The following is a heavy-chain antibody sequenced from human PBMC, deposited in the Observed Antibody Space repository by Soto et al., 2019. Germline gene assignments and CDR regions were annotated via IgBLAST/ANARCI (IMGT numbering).Heavy chain of an antibody. CDR3: ARAESSSCHLFDY. Sequence: PGGSLRLSCAASGFILRTFAVHWVRQAAGKGLEWVAIISADGSKQYYAGSVKGRFTISRDTSKNTLYLQMNSLRTEDTSVYYCARAESSSCHLFDYWGQGTVVTVSS. V-gene: IGHV3-30-3*01. CDR2: ISADGSKQ. CDR1: GFILRTFA. D-gene: IGHD6-13*01. J-gene: IGHJ4*02.